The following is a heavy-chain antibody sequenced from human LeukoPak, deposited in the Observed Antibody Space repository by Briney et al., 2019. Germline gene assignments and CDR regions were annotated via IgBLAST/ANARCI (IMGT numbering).Heavy chain of an antibody. V-gene: IGHV3-23*01. CDR3: AKDLAPAAY. D-gene: IGHD6-25*01. Sequence: GGSLRLSCAASGFTFISYAMSWVRQAPGKGLEWVSAISDSGGNTYYADSVKGRFTISRDNSKNTLFLQMDSLRAEDTAIYYCAKDLAPAAYWGQGNLVTVSS. J-gene: IGHJ4*02. CDR1: GFTFISYA. CDR2: ISDSGGNT.